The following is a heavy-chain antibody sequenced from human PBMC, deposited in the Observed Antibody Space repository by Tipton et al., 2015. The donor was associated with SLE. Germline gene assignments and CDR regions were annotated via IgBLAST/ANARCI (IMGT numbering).Heavy chain of an antibody. CDR3: ARESRDSDSGGYYFFFNY. V-gene: IGHV4-61*08. CDR2: IYSSGTT. CDR1: GGSISSGGYY. D-gene: IGHD3-22*01. J-gene: IGHJ4*02. Sequence: TLSLTCTVSGGSISSGGYYWSWIRQPPGKGLEWIGHIYSSGTTNYNPSLKSRVSISVDTAKNQFSLKLNSVTAADTAVYYCARESRDSDSGGYYFFFNYWGQGTLVTVSS.